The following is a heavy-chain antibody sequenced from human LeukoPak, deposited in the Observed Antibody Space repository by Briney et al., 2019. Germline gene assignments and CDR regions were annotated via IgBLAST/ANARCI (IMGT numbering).Heavy chain of an antibody. V-gene: IGHV1-69*05. Sequence: GASVKVSCKASGGTFTKYAISWVRQAPGQGLEWMGGIIPTVGIANYAQRFQGRVTITTDESTSTADMEVSSLRSEDTAVYYCATSPSDYDTSGYYSFDSWGQGTLVTVSS. D-gene: IGHD3-22*01. CDR2: IIPTVGIA. CDR3: ATSPSDYDTSGYYSFDS. CDR1: GGTFTKYA. J-gene: IGHJ4*02.